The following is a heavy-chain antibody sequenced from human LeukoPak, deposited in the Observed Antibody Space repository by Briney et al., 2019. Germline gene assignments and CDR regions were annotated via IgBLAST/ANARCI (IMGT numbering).Heavy chain of an antibody. D-gene: IGHD3-9*01. J-gene: IGHJ3*02. V-gene: IGHV3-21*01. CDR1: GFTFSSYS. CDR2: ISSSSSYI. Sequence: PGGSLRLSCAASGFTFSSYSMNWVRQAPGKGLEWVSSISSSSSYIYYADSVKGRFTISRDNSKNTLYLQMNSLRAEDTAVYYCAKVTDYDILTGYFYDAFDIWGQGTMVTVSS. CDR3: AKVTDYDILTGYFYDAFDI.